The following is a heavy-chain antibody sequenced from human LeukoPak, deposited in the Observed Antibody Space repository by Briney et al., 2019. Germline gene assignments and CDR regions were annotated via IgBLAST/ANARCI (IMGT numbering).Heavy chain of an antibody. V-gene: IGHV3-7*01. CDR1: GFIFSTYW. D-gene: IGHD3-10*01. J-gene: IGHJ4*02. Sequence: GGSLRLSCAASGFIFSTYWMNWVRQAPGKGLEWVANIKRDGSEEYYVDSVKGRFTISRDNSKNTLYLQMNSLRAEDTAVYYCATPLLWFGELSTDYWGQGTLVTVSS. CDR3: ATPLLWFGELSTDY. CDR2: IKRDGSEE.